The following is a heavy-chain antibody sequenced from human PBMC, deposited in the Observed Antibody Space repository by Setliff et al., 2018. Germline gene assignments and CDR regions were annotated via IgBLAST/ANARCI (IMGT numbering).Heavy chain of an antibody. J-gene: IGHJ4*02. CDR3: TVYNTGSSKDHY. CDR1: GYSISSGYY. CDR2: INHSGST. V-gene: IGHV4-34*01. Sequence: SETLSLTCAVSGYSISSGYYWIWIRQPPGKGLEWIGEINHSGSTNYNPSLKSRVTMSVDTSKNQFSLKLSSVTAADTALYYCTVYNTGSSKDHYWGPGTPVTVSS. D-gene: IGHD2-8*02.